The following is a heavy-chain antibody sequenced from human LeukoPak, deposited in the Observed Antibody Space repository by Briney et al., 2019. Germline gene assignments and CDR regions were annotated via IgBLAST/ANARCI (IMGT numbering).Heavy chain of an antibody. CDR1: GGTFSSYA. V-gene: IGHV1-2*06. D-gene: IGHD5-24*01. J-gene: IGHJ1*01. CDR3: ARGSEMATITYFQH. Sequence: GASVKVSCKASGGTFSSYAISWVRQAPGQGLEWMGRINPNSGGTNYAQKFQGRVTMTRDTSISTAYMELSRLRSDDTAVYYCARGSEMATITYFQHWGQGTLVTVSS. CDR2: INPNSGGT.